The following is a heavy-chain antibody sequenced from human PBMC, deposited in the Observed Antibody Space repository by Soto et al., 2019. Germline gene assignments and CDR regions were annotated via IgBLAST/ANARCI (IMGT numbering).Heavy chain of an antibody. Sequence: PGGSQRQSCAASGVTFSDYYMSWIRQAPGKGVEWVSYISSSGSTIYYADSVKGRFTTSRDNAKNSLYLQMNSLRAEYTIVYYFARVSPVAGTVLLDYWGQGTLVSVSS. D-gene: IGHD6-19*01. V-gene: IGHV3-11*01. CDR3: ARVSPVAGTVLLDY. CDR2: ISSSGSTI. J-gene: IGHJ4*02. CDR1: GVTFSDYY.